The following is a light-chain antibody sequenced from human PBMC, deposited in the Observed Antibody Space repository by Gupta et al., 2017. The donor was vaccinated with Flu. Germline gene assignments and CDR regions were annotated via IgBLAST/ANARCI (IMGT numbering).Light chain of an antibody. J-gene: IGLJ3*02. V-gene: IGLV2-8*01. Sequence: SVTISCTGTSSDVGGYNYVSWYQQYPGKAPKLMIYEVTKRPSGVPDRFSGSKSGNTASLTVSGLQAEDEADYYCSSYAGSNNWVFGGGTKLTVL. CDR3: SSYAGSNNWV. CDR2: EVT. CDR1: SSDVGGYNY.